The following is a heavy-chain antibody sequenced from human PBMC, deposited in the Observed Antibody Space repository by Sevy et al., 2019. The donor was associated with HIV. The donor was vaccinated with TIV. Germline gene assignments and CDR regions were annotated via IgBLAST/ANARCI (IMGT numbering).Heavy chain of an antibody. CDR2: IYPGDSDT. Sequence: GESLKIFCKGSGYSFTSYWIGWVRQMPGKGLEWMGIIYPGDSDTRYSPSFQGQVTISADKSISTAYLQWSSLKASDTAMYYCARHHSVHDSSGYYYVDWFDPWGQGTLVTVSS. CDR1: GYSFTSYW. J-gene: IGHJ5*02. CDR3: ARHHSVHDSSGYYYVDWFDP. V-gene: IGHV5-51*01. D-gene: IGHD3-22*01.